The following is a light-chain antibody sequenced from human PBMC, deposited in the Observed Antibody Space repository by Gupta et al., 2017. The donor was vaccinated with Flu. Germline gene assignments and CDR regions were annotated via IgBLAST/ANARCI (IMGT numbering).Light chain of an antibody. CDR1: QSSSRS. CDR2: GAS. Sequence: IQLTPSPSTLSAAVGARVAITCRASQSSSRSLAWYQQKPGEAPNLLIPGASTLESGVPERFRGSGSETXFILTIXRLEPEDSAAYYCQHDCSSLNSFGXGTKLEIK. J-gene: IGKJ1*01. V-gene: IGKV1-5*03. CDR3: QHDCSSLNS.